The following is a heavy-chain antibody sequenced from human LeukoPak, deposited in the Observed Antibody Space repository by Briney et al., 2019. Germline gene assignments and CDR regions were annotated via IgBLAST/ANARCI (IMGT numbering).Heavy chain of an antibody. J-gene: IGHJ4*02. D-gene: IGHD2-15*01. CDR3: ARTVVVVAADDDY. CDR2: ISNCGSTI. Sequence: GGSLRLSCAASGFTFSDYYMSWIRQAPGKGLEWVSYISNCGSTIYYADSVKGRFTISRDNAKNSLYLQMNSLRAEDTAVYYCARTVVVVAADDDYWGQGTLVTVSS. V-gene: IGHV3-11*01. CDR1: GFTFSDYY.